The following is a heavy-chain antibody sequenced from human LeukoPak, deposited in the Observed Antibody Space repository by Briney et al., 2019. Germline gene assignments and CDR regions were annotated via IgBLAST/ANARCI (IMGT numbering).Heavy chain of an antibody. CDR2: IFYNGGP. CDR3: ASYSGTYSAFEI. J-gene: IGHJ3*02. V-gene: IGHV4-39*07. CDR1: GDSITNSNYY. D-gene: IGHD1-26*01. Sequence: SETLSLTCTASGDSITNSNYYWGWVRQSPGRGLEWLGNIFYNGGPYYNPSFKSRVAISVDTSKNHFSLTLNAVTATDTAVYYCASYSGTYSAFEIWGQGTPVTVSS.